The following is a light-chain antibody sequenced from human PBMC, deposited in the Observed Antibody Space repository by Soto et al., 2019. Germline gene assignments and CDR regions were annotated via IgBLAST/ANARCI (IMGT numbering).Light chain of an antibody. V-gene: IGKV3-20*01. CDR3: QQYGSSPMYT. CDR1: QSGSSSY. J-gene: IGKJ2*01. CDR2: GAS. Sequence: EMVLTQSPGTLSLSPGERATLSCSASQSGSSSYLAWYLQKPGQAPRLLIYGASSMATGIPDRFSGSGSGTDFTLTISRLEPEDFAVYYCQQYGSSPMYTFGQGTKLEIK.